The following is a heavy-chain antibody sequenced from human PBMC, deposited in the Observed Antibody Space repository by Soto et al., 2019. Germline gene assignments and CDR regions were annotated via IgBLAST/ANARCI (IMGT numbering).Heavy chain of an antibody. CDR2: IYYSGST. Sequence: PAETLATTFTVSGGSISSSIYYWGWIRQPPVKVLEWIGSIYYSGSTYYNPSLKSRVTISVDKSKNQFSLKLSSVTAADTAVYYCARHGELRFLDWNFEYLQQCGQGPLFT. D-gene: IGHD3-3*01. CDR3: ARHGELRFLDWNFEYLQQ. CDR1: GGSISSSIYY. J-gene: IGHJ1*01. V-gene: IGHV4-39*01.